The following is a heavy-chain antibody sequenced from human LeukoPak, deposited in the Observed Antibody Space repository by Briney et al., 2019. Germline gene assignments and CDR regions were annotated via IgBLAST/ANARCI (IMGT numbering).Heavy chain of an antibody. J-gene: IGHJ4*02. CDR3: ARGGVDYYGSGTYYLMYYFDY. CDR1: GFTFNTYG. Sequence: PGGSLRLSCAASGFTFNTYGMSWVRQAPGKGLEWGSGISSSGGATYYADSVKGRFTISRDDPHNTLYLQMNSLRAEDTAVYFCARGGVDYYGSGTYYLMYYFDYWGQGALVTVSS. D-gene: IGHD3-10*01. V-gene: IGHV3-23*01. CDR2: ISSSGGAT.